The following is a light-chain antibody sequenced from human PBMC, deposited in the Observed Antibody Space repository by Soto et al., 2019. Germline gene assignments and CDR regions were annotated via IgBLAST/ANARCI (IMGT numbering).Light chain of an antibody. CDR1: SSDVGSDNL. CDR3: CSYAGSSTAI. J-gene: IGLJ2*01. Sequence: QSVLTQPASVSGSPGQSITISCTGTSSDVGSDNLVSWYQQHPGKAPKLMIYEGSKRPSGVSKRFSGSKSGNTASLTISGLQAEDEADYYCCSYAGSSTAIFGGGTKLTVL. V-gene: IGLV2-23*01. CDR2: EGS.